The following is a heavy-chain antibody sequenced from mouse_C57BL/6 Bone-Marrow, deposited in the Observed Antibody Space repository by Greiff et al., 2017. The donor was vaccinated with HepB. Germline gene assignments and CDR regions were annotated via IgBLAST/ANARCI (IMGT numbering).Heavy chain of an antibody. D-gene: IGHD4-1*01. CDR3: ARENWDDWFAY. CDR1: GFTFSDYG. V-gene: IGHV5-17*01. Sequence: EVKVVESGGGLVKPGGSLKLSCAASGFTFSDYGMHWVRQAPEKGLEWVAYISSGSSTIYYADTVKGRFTISRDNAKNTLFLQMTSLRSEDTAMYYCARENWDDWFAYWGQGTLVTVSA. CDR2: ISSGSSTI. J-gene: IGHJ3*01.